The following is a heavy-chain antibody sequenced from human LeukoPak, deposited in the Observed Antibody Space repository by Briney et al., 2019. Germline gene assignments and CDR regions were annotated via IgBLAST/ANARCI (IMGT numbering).Heavy chain of an antibody. CDR3: ARVQNLLWFGELGDAFDI. Sequence: SETLSLTCTVSGGSISSYYWSWIRQPPGKGLEWIGYIYYSGSTNYNPSLKSRVTISVDTSKNQFSLKLSSVTAADTAVYYCARVQNLLWFGELGDAFDIWGQGTMVTVSS. V-gene: IGHV4-59*01. CDR1: GGSISSYY. D-gene: IGHD3-10*01. J-gene: IGHJ3*02. CDR2: IYYSGST.